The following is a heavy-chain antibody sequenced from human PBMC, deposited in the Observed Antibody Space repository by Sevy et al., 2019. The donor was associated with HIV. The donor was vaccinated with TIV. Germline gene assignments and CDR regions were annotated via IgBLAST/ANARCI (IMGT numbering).Heavy chain of an antibody. D-gene: IGHD4-17*01. J-gene: IGHJ3*02. CDR1: GYTFTSYG. V-gene: IGHV1-18*01. Sequence: ASGRVSCKASGYTFTSYGISWVRQAPGQGLEWMGWISAYNGNTNYAQKLQGRVTMTTDTSTSTAYMELRSLRSDDTAVYYCARDAHDYGGYDAFDIWGQGTMVTVSS. CDR2: ISAYNGNT. CDR3: ARDAHDYGGYDAFDI.